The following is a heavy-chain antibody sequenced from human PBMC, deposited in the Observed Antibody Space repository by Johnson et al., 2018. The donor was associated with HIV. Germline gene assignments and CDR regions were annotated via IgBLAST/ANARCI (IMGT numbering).Heavy chain of an antibody. J-gene: IGHJ3*02. V-gene: IGHV3-66*01. CDR3: ARDRSENAFDI. CDR1: GFTFSSYA. CDR2: IYSGGST. Sequence: MQLVESGGGLVQPGGSLRLSCAASGFTFSSYAMSWVRQAPGKGLEWVSVIYSGGSTYYADSVKGRFTISRDNSKNTLYLQMNSLRAEDTAVYYCARDRSENAFDIWGQGTMITVSS.